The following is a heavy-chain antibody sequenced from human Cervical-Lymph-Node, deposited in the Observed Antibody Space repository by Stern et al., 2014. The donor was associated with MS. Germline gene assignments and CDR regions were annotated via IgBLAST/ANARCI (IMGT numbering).Heavy chain of an antibody. V-gene: IGHV1-3*01. D-gene: IGHD6-13*01. CDR1: GYTFTNYA. Sequence: VQLVQSGAEVKKPGASVKVSCKASGYTFTNYALHWVRQAPVPTPEWMGWIHPGNGDAKYSQNFQDRVTITRDTSANTVYMELRSLRVEDTAMYYCARGYSTTYLDYWGQGTLVTVSS. J-gene: IGHJ4*02. CDR2: IHPGNGDA. CDR3: ARGYSTTYLDY.